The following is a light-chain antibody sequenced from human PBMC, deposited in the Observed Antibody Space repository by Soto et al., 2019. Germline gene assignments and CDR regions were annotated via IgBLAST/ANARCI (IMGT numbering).Light chain of an antibody. J-gene: IGKJ1*01. V-gene: IGKV3-20*01. CDR2: GAS. Sequence: EIVLTQSPGTLSLSPGERATLSCRASQSVRSNFLDWYQQKPGQAPRLLIYGASNRATGIPDRFSGSGSGTDFTLTITRLEPEDFAMYYCRRYDSLRTFGEGTKVEI. CDR1: QSVRSNF. CDR3: RRYDSLRT.